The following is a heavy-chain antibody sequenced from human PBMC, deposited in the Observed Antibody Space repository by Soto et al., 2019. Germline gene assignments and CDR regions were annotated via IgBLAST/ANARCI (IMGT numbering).Heavy chain of an antibody. J-gene: IGHJ3*01. CDR2: INAGNGTT. CDR1: GYTFTSYA. CDR3: ARLYDSTGTVAFDV. D-gene: IGHD3-22*01. Sequence: ASVKVSCKASGYTFTSYAMHWVRQAPGQRLEWMGWINAGNGTTTYAQKFQGRVTMTRDTSASTVYMELSSLRSEDTAMYYCARLYDSTGTVAFDVWGQGTMVTVSS. V-gene: IGHV1-3*01.